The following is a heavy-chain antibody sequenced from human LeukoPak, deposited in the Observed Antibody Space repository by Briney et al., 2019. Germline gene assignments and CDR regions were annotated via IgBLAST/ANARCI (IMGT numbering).Heavy chain of an antibody. CDR1: GGSFSGYY. D-gene: IGHD3-10*01. V-gene: IGHV4-34*01. Sequence: SETLSLTCAVYGGSFSGYYWSWIRQPPGKGLEWIGEINHSGSTNYNPSLKTRVPISVDTSKNQFSLKLSSVTAADTAVYYCARGGYYYGSGSYYRPASPPKEYNWFDPWGQGTLVTVSS. J-gene: IGHJ5*02. CDR2: INHSGST. CDR3: ARGGYYYGSGSYYRPASPPKEYNWFDP.